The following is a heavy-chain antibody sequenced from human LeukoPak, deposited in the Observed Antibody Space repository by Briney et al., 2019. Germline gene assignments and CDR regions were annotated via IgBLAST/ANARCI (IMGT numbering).Heavy chain of an antibody. CDR1: GGSISSSSYY. D-gene: IGHD3-10*01. CDR3: AGRFGELSYYYYYYMDV. J-gene: IGHJ6*03. CDR2: IYYSGST. Sequence: SETLSLTCTVSGGSISSSSYYWGWIRQPPGKGLEWIGSIYYSGSTYYNPSLKSRVTISVDTSKNQFSLKLSSVTAADTAVYYCAGRFGELSYYYYYYMDVWGKGTTVTVSS. V-gene: IGHV4-39*07.